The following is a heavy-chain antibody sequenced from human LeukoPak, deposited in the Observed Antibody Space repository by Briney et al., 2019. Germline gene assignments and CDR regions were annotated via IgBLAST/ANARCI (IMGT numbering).Heavy chain of an antibody. Sequence: PSQTLSLTCTVSGGSISSGGYFWSWIRQHPGKGLEWIAHIYHAGSTHDNPSLRGRVAISLDTSANQFSLRLSSVTAAGTAVYFCARATHYSASTGGPYMDVWGQGTTVTVSS. CDR2: IYHAGST. J-gene: IGHJ6*03. V-gene: IGHV4-31*03. D-gene: IGHD3-22*01. CDR3: ARATHYSASTGGPYMDV. CDR1: GGSISSGGYF.